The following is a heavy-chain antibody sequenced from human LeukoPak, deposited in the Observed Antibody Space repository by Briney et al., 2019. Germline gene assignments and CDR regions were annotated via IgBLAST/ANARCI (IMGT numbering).Heavy chain of an antibody. Sequence: ASVKVSCTASRGTFSRYAISWVRQAPGQGLEWVGGIIPIFGTANSAQKFQGRVTLTADESTSTAYMELSSLRSEDTAVYYCARDTESIFDYWGQGTLVTVSS. CDR2: IIPIFGTA. CDR3: ARDTESIFDY. D-gene: IGHD1-14*01. CDR1: RGTFSRYA. J-gene: IGHJ4*02. V-gene: IGHV1-69*13.